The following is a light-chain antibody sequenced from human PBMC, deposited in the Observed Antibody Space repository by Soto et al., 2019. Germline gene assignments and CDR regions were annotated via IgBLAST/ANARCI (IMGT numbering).Light chain of an antibody. CDR3: AAWDDSLSGGV. CDR2: RNN. Sequence: QSVLTQPPSASGTPGQRVTISCSGSSSNIGSNYVYWYQQLPGTAPKLLIYRNNQRPSGVPDRFSGSKSGTSASLAISGLRSEVEANYFCAAWDDSLSGGVFDGGTKLTVL. V-gene: IGLV1-47*01. J-gene: IGLJ3*02. CDR1: SSNIGSNY.